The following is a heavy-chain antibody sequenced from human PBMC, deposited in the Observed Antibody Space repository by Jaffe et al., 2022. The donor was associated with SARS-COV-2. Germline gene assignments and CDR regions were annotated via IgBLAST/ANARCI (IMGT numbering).Heavy chain of an antibody. Sequence: QLQLQESGPGLVKPSETLSLTCAVSGDSISSSSYYWGWIRQPPGKGLEWIGSIYYSGNTYYNPSLKSRVTISVDTSKDQFSLKLSSVTAADTAVYYCASCLFEITLFGVVTRYFDYWGQGTLVTVSS. CDR1: GDSISSSSYY. CDR3: ASCLFEITLFGVVTRYFDY. V-gene: IGHV4-39*01. J-gene: IGHJ4*02. CDR2: IYYSGNT. D-gene: IGHD3-3*01.